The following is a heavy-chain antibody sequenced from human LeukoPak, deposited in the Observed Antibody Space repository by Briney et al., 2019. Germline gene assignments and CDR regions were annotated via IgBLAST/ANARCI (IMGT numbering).Heavy chain of an antibody. J-gene: IGHJ4*02. CDR3: ARVPYYYDIKRDY. CDR2: ISSSSSYI. V-gene: IGHV3-21*01. Sequence: GGSLRLSCAASGFTFSTYAMSWVRQVPGKGLEWVSSISSSSSYIYYADSVKGRFTISRDNAKNSLYLQMNSLRAEDTAVYYCARVPYYYDIKRDYWGQGTLVTVSS. D-gene: IGHD3-22*01. CDR1: GFTFSTYA.